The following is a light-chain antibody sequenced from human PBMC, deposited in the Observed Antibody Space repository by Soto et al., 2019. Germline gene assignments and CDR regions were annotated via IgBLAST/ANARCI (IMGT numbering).Light chain of an antibody. V-gene: IGKV3-15*01. CDR2: GAS. CDR3: QQYKNWPLT. J-gene: IGKJ1*01. CDR1: QSVSSN. Sequence: EIMMTQCPATLSVSPGERANLTCRASQSVSSNLAWYQQKPGQAPRLLIYGASSRATGIPARFSGSGSGTEFTLTISSLQSEDFAVYHCQQYKNWPLTFGQGTKVEIK.